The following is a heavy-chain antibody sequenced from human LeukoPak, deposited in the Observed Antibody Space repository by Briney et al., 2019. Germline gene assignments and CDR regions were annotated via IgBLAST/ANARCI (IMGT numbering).Heavy chain of an antibody. J-gene: IGHJ6*02. CDR3: ARGPYGPLYGMDV. CDR1: GGTFSSYA. V-gene: IGHV1-69*13. Sequence: PVKVSCKASGGTFSSYAISWVRQAPGQGLEWMGGIIPIFGTANYAQKFQGRVTITADESTSTAYMELSSLRSEDTAVYYCARGPYGPLYGMDVWGQGTTVTVSS. CDR2: IIPIFGTA. D-gene: IGHD3-16*01.